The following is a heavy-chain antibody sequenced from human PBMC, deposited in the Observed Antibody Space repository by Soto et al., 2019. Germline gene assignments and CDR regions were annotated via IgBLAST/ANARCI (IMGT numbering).Heavy chain of an antibody. J-gene: IGHJ4*02. Sequence: EVQLVESGGGLVQPGGSLRLSCAASGFTFSSYWMHWVRQAPGKGLVWVSRINSDGSSTSYADSVKGRFTISRDNAKNKLYLQMNRLRAEDTAVYYCATQRHYDYIWGSYRFDYWGQGTLVTVSS. V-gene: IGHV3-74*01. CDR2: INSDGSST. D-gene: IGHD3-16*02. CDR3: ATQRHYDYIWGSYRFDY. CDR1: GFTFSSYW.